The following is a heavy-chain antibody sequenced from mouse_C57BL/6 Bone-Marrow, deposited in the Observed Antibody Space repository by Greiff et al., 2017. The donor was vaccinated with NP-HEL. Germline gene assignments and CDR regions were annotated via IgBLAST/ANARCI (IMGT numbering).Heavy chain of an antibody. V-gene: IGHV14-4*01. CDR3: TRGFTTVVATPAY. Sequence: VQLKESGAELVRPGASVKLSCTASGFNIKDDYMHWVKQRPEQGLEWIGWIDPENGDTEYASKFQGKATITADTSSNTAYLQLSSLTSEDTAVYYCTRGFTTVVATPAYWGQGTLVTVSA. J-gene: IGHJ3*01. CDR1: GFNIKDDY. CDR2: IDPENGDT. D-gene: IGHD1-1*01.